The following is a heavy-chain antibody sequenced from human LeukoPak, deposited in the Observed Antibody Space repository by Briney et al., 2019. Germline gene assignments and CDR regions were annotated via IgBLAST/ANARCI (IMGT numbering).Heavy chain of an antibody. J-gene: IGHJ5*02. CDR1: GFTFTSYW. CDR2: IRQDGSEK. CDR3: ARENVDYDFWSGYPNWFDP. D-gene: IGHD3-3*01. V-gene: IGHV3-7*05. Sequence: GGSLRLSCAVSGFTFTSYWMSWARQAPGKGLEWVANIRQDGSEKYYVDSVKGRFSISRDNAKKSLYLQMNSLRADDTAVYYCARENVDYDFWSGYPNWFDPWGQGTLDTVSS.